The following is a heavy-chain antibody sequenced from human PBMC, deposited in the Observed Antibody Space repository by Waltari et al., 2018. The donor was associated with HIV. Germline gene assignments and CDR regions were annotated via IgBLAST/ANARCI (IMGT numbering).Heavy chain of an antibody. CDR2: IIPIFGTA. Sequence: QVQLVQSGAAVKKPGSSVKVSCKASGGPFSSYAISWVRQAPGHGLEWMGGIIPIFGTANYAQKFQGRVTTTADESTSTAYMELSSLRSEDTAVYYCARSPPRRSSGYYYGRGDFQHWGQGTLVTVSS. V-gene: IGHV1-69*12. CDR3: ARSPPRRSSGYYYGRGDFQH. D-gene: IGHD3-22*01. CDR1: GGPFSSYA. J-gene: IGHJ1*01.